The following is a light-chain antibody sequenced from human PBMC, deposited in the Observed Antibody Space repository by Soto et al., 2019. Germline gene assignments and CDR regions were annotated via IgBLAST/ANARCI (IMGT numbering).Light chain of an antibody. J-gene: IGLJ1*01. CDR1: SSNIGANFD. CDR3: QSFDSRLSGSRV. Sequence: QSVLTQPPSMSGAPGLRVTISCTGSSSNIGANFDVHWYQQLPGTAPKLLIFGDTNRPSGVPDRFSGSKSGTSASLAITGLQAEDEADYYCQSFDSRLSGSRVFGTGTKLTVL. V-gene: IGLV1-40*01. CDR2: GDT.